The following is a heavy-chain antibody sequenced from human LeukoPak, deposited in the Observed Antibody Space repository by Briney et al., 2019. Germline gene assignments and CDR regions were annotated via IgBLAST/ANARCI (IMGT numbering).Heavy chain of an antibody. J-gene: IGHJ4*02. D-gene: IGHD3-10*01. CDR1: GYTFTSYG. V-gene: IGHV1-18*01. CDR2: ISAYNGNT. CDR3: ARDRRYYGSGSYGY. Sequence: ASVKVSCKGSGYTFTSYGISWVRQAPGQGLEWMGWISAYNGNTNYAQKLQGRVTMTTDTSTSTAYMELRSLRSDDTAVYYCARDRRYYGSGSYGYWGQGTLVTVSS.